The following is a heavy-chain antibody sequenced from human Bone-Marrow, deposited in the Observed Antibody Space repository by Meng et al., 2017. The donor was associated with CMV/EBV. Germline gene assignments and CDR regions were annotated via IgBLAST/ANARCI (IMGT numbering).Heavy chain of an antibody. D-gene: IGHD6-13*01. CDR2: IRSKANSYAT. V-gene: IGHV3-73*01. CDR3: ARVGGSSSWRPYYYYYGMDV. Sequence: GGSLRLSCAASGFTFSGSAMHWVRQASGKGLEWVGRIRSKANSYATAYAASVKGRFTISRDDSKNTAYLQMNSLKTEDTAVYYCARVGGSSSWRPYYYYYGMDVWGQGTTVTVSS. J-gene: IGHJ6*02. CDR1: GFTFSGSA.